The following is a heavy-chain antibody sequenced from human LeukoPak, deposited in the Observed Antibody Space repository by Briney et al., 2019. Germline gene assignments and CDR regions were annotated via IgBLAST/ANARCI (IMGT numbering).Heavy chain of an antibody. V-gene: IGHV4-59*01. CDR3: ARGHKGLEV. CDR1: GASISAYY. J-gene: IGHJ6*02. CDR2: IHYSGAI. Sequence: SETLSLTCSVSGASISAYYWSWIRQPPGKGLEWIGYIHYSGAINYNPSLMSRVTISVDSSKNQFSLRLSSVTAADTAVYFCARGHKGLEVWGQGATVTVSS.